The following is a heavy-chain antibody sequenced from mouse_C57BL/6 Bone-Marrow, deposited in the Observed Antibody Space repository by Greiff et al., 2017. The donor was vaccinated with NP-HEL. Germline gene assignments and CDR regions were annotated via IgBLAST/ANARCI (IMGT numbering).Heavy chain of an antibody. Sequence: DVHLVESGGGLVQPGGSLKLSCAASGFTFSDYYMYWVRQTPEKRLEWVAYISNGGGSTYYPDTVKGRFTISRDTAKNTLYLQMSRLKSEDTAMYYCARSLNDYDGRWAMDYWGQGTSVTVSS. D-gene: IGHD2-4*01. V-gene: IGHV5-12*01. CDR1: GFTFSDYY. J-gene: IGHJ4*01. CDR3: ARSLNDYDGRWAMDY. CDR2: ISNGGGST.